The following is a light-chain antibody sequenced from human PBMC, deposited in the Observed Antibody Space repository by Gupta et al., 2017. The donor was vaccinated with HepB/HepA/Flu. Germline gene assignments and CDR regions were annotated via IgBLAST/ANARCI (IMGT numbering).Light chain of an antibody. V-gene: IGKV3-20*01. CDR2: GTS. CDR1: QSVTSSY. Sequence: EIVLTQSPGTLSLSPGERATLSCRASQSVTSSYLAWYQQKPGQAPRLLIYGTSSRATGIPDRFSGSGSGTDFTLTISRLDPEDFAVYYCQHYGTSLRTFGQGTKVEIK. J-gene: IGKJ1*01. CDR3: QHYGTSLRT.